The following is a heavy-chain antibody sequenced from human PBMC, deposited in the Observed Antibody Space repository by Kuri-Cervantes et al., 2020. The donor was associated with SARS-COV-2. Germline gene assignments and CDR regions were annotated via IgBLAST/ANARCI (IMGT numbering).Heavy chain of an antibody. J-gene: IGHJ4*02. D-gene: IGHD3-22*01. CDR2: ISSSSSYI. V-gene: IGHV3-21*01. CDR1: GFTFSSCS. CDR3: ARGITMIVVVTPFDY. Sequence: GESLKISCAASGFTFSSCSMNWVRQAPGKGLEWVSSISSSSSYIYYADSVKGRFTISRDNAKNSLYLQMNSLRAEDTAVYYCARGITMIVVVTPFDYWGQGTLVTVSS.